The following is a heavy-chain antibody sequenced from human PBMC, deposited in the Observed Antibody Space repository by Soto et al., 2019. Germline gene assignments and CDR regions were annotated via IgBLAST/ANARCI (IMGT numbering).Heavy chain of an antibody. D-gene: IGHD3-10*01. CDR3: AREYMVRGIGYFDY. J-gene: IGHJ4*02. Sequence: SETLSLTCTVSGGSISSYYWSWIRQPPGKGLEWIGYIYYSGSTNYNPSLKSRVTISVDTSKNQFSLKLSSVTAADTAVYYCAREYMVRGIGYFDYWGQGTLVTVSS. V-gene: IGHV4-59*01. CDR1: GGSISSYY. CDR2: IYYSGST.